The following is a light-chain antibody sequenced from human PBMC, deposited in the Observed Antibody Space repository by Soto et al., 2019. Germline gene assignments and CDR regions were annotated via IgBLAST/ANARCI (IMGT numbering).Light chain of an antibody. J-gene: IGLJ2*01. CDR1: SSDVGSYNLVSWYL. V-gene: IGLV2-14*02. CDR2: EGT. Sequence: QSVLTQPASVSGSPGQSITISCTGASSDVGSYNLVSWYLVSWYQHHPGKAPKVMIYEGTKRPSGVPDRFSGSKSGTSASLAITGLQAEDEADYYCQSYDSSLSVVFGGGTKLTVL. CDR3: QSYDSSLSVV.